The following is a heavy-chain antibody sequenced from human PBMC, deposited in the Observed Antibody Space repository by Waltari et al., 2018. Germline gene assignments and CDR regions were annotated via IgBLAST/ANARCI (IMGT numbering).Heavy chain of an antibody. J-gene: IGHJ6*01. D-gene: IGHD2-8*02. CDR2: NSYNERNL. V-gene: IGHV3-30*19. CDR3: ARDYWDRTYCHGMDV. Sequence: MPWGRRVEGKGREWVAVNSYNERNLYYVDAMKGRFTNSRDNSKKMLNLRMNSLRAEDTAVYYCARDYWDRTYCHGMDVWGQGTTVTVSS.